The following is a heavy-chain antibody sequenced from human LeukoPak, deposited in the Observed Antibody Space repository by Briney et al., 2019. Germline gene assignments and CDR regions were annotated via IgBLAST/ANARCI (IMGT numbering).Heavy chain of an antibody. Sequence: SETLSLTCTVSGGSVSSGDYYWSWIRQPPGKGLEWIGYIYYSGSTYYNPSLKSRVTISVDTSKNQFSLKLSSVTAADTAVYYCAREVAAAYYFDYWGQGTLVTVSS. V-gene: IGHV4-30-4*08. CDR2: IYYSGST. CDR3: AREVAAAYYFDY. CDR1: GGSVSSGDYY. J-gene: IGHJ4*02. D-gene: IGHD6-13*01.